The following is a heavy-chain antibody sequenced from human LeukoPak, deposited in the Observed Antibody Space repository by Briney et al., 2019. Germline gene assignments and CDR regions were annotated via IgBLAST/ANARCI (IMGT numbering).Heavy chain of an antibody. V-gene: IGHV1-69*01. CDR3: AILRRGGYDYRTIAHDY. Sequence: ASVKVSCKASGGTFSSYAISWVRQAPGQGLEWMGGIIPIFGTANYAQKFQGRVTITADESTSTAYMELSSLRSEDTAVYYCAILRRGGYDYRTIAHDYWGQGTLVTVSS. D-gene: IGHD5-12*01. CDR2: IIPIFGTA. CDR1: GGTFSSYA. J-gene: IGHJ4*02.